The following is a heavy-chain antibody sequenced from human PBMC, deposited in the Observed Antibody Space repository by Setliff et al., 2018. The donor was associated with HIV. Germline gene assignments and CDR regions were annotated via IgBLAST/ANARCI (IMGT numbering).Heavy chain of an antibody. Sequence: KPSETLSLTCTVSGYSISSGYYWGWIRLPPGKGLEWIGNVYHTGTTYYKPSLRSRVTMSVDTSKNQFSLNLSSVTAADTAIYFCTRRINFGSGCYKDHAFDLWGQGTMVTVSS. CDR2: VYHTGTT. J-gene: IGHJ3*01. D-gene: IGHD3-3*01. CDR3: TRRINFGSGCYKDHAFDL. CDR1: GYSISSGYY. V-gene: IGHV4-38-2*02.